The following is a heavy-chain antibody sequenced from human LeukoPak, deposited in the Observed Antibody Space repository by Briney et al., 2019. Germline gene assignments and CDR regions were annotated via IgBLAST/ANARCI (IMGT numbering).Heavy chain of an antibody. Sequence: SETLSLTCVVYGGSFSGYYWSWIRQPPGKGLEWIGEISHSGSTNYNPSLKSRVTISVDTSKNQFSLKLSSVTAADTAVYYCAREDAVRGVPNDYWGQGTLVTVSS. CDR1: GGSFSGYY. V-gene: IGHV4-34*01. D-gene: IGHD3-10*02. CDR2: ISHSGST. J-gene: IGHJ4*02. CDR3: AREDAVRGVPNDY.